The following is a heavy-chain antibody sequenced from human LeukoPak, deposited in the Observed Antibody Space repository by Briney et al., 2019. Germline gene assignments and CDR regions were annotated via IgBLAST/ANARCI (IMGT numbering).Heavy chain of an antibody. J-gene: IGHJ6*02. CDR3: ETYKIWVAGDV. Sequence: GVSLRLSCAASVFPFSDSWKMWARQAPGKGPEGVANIKEDESKEHYADSVKGRITVSRDNAKNSLFLQMNRLRVEDTAVYSCETYKIWVAGDVWGQGTTVSVSS. D-gene: IGHD1-14*01. V-gene: IGHV3-7*01. CDR1: VFPFSDSW. CDR2: IKEDESKE.